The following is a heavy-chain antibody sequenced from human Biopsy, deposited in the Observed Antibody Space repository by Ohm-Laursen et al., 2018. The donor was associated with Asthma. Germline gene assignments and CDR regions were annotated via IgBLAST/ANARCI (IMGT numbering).Heavy chain of an antibody. J-gene: IGHJ4*02. CDR2: THYSGTT. Sequence: SETLSLTCTVSGGSIGIYYWSWIRQPPGKGLEYIGYTHYSGTTNTDPSLTGRVTMSVDTSKNQFSLKVTSVTAAYTAVYFCARRWRSYDSSNYYLDQWGQGTLVTVSS. CDR1: GGSIGIYY. CDR3: ARRWRSYDSSNYYLDQ. D-gene: IGHD3-22*01. V-gene: IGHV4-59*01.